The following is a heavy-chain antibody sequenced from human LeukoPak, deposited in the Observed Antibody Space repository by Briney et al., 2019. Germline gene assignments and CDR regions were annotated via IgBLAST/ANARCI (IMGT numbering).Heavy chain of an antibody. CDR2: ISSSGGYM. CDR1: GFTFSSYN. CDR3: ARERGYSYGYSDY. V-gene: IGHV3-21*01. J-gene: IGHJ4*02. D-gene: IGHD5-18*01. Sequence: PGGSLRLSCAASGFTFSSYNMNWVRQAPGKGLEWVSSISSSGGYMYYGDSVKGRFTISRDNAKNSLYLQMNSQRAEDTAVYYCARERGYSYGYSDYWGQGTLVTVSS.